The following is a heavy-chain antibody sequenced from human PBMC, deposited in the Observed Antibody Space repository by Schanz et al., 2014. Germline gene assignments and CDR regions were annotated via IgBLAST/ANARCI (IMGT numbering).Heavy chain of an antibody. J-gene: IGHJ4*02. CDR1: GNTLSAYY. Sequence: QVQLLQSGAEVKKPGASVRLSCKASGNTLSAYYIHWIRQAPGQGLEWMGWIDPNSGGTNYAQKFQGRVTMTRDTSSTTAYMELNSLRSDDTAVYYCVRELSGGTFDYWGQGALVTVSS. V-gene: IGHV1-2*02. D-gene: IGHD1-1*01. CDR3: VRELSGGTFDY. CDR2: IDPNSGGT.